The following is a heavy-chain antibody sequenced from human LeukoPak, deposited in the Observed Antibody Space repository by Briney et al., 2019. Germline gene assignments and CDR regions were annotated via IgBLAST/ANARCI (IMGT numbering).Heavy chain of an antibody. CDR2: IYYSGST. V-gene: IGHV4-59*01. J-gene: IGHJ4*02. CDR3: ARIRYLDPYYFDY. D-gene: IGHD3-9*01. CDR1: GGSISSYY. Sequence: SETLSLTCTVSGGSISSYYWSWIRQPPGKGLEWIGYIYYSGSTNYNPSPKSRVTISVDTSKNQFSLKLSSVTAADTAVYYCARIRYLDPYYFDYWGQGTLVTVSS.